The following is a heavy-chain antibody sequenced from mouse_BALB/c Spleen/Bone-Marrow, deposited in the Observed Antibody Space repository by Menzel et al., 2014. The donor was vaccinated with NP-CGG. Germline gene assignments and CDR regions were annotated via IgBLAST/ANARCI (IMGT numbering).Heavy chain of an antibody. CDR3: ASLHYYGFFAY. D-gene: IGHD1-2*01. J-gene: IGHJ3*01. V-gene: IGHV4-1*02. CDR1: GFDFSRYW. CDR2: INPGSSTI. Sequence: EVKLVESGGGLVRPGGSLKLSCAASGFDFSRYWMSWVRQAPGKGLEWIGEINPGSSTINYTPSLKDKFIISRDNAKNTLYLQMSKVRSEDTALYYCASLHYYGFFAYWGQGTLVTVSA.